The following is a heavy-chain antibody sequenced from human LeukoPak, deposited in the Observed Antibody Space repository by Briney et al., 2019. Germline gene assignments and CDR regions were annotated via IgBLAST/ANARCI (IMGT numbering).Heavy chain of an antibody. CDR2: INPSGGST. D-gene: IGHD3-9*01. CDR3: AREIVRYFDWLVAGMDV. V-gene: IGHV1-46*01. CDR1: GYTFTGYY. Sequence: WASVKVSCKASGYTFTGYYMHWVRQAPGQGLEWMGIINPSGGSTSYAQKFQGRVTMTRDTSTSTVYMELSSLRSEDTAVYYCAREIVRYFDWLVAGMDVWGQGTTVTVSS. J-gene: IGHJ6*02.